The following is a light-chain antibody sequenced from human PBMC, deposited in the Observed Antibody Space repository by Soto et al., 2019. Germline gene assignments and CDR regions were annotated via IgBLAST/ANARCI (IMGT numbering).Light chain of an antibody. CDR1: ESIDNW. Sequence: DIQMTQSPSTLSASVGDTVTITCRASESIDNWLAWYQQKPGKAPKLLIYDASSLESGVPSRFSGSGSGTEFTLTISSLQPDDFATYYCQQYNSYPITFGQGTRLEIK. J-gene: IGKJ5*01. CDR3: QQYNSYPIT. V-gene: IGKV1-5*01. CDR2: DAS.